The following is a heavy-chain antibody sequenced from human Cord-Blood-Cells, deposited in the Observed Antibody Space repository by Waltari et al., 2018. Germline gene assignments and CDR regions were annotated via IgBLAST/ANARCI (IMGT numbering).Heavy chain of an antibody. V-gene: IGHV4-34*01. CDR1: GGPFSGYY. Sequence: QVQLQQWGAGLLKPSETLSLTCAVYGGPFSGYYCSWFRQPPEKGLECIGEINQMRSTNDNPSHKSRVTISVDTSNTQFSLKLSSVAAADTAVYYCARGGEENWFDPWGQGTLVTVSS. D-gene: IGHD3-10*01. J-gene: IGHJ5*02. CDR3: ARGGEENWFDP. CDR2: INQMRST.